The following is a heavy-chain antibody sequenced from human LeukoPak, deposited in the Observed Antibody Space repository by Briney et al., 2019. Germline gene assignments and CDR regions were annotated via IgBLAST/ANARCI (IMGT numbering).Heavy chain of an antibody. Sequence: GGSLRLSCASSGFTFSSYGMHCVRQAPGKGLEWVAVIWYDGSNKYYADSVKGRFTISRDNSKNTLYLLMNSLRAEDTALYYCARGAAAGTYGLDVWGQRTTVTVSS. D-gene: IGHD6-13*01. V-gene: IGHV3-33*01. CDR2: IWYDGSNK. CDR1: GFTFSSYG. CDR3: ARGAAAGTYGLDV. J-gene: IGHJ6*02.